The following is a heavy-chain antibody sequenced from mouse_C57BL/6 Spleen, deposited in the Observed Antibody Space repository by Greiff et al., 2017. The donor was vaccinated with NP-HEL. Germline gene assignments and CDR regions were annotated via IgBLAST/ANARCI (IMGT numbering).Heavy chain of an antibody. D-gene: IGHD3-2*02. J-gene: IGHJ4*01. CDR3: ARDTAQATYYYAMDY. Sequence: EVKLQESGPGLVKPSQSLSLTCSVTGYSITSGYYWNWIRQFPGNKLEWMGYISYDGSNNYNPSLKNRISITRDTSKNQFFLKLNSVTTEDTATYYGARDTAQATYYYAMDYWGQGTSVTVSS. V-gene: IGHV3-6*01. CDR1: GYSITSGYY. CDR2: ISYDGSN.